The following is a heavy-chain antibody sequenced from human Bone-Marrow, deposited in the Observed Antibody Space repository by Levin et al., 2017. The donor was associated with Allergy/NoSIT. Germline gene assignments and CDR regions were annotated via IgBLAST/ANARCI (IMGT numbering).Heavy chain of an antibody. CDR1: GFTFSSCP. Sequence: GESLKISCVASGFTFSSCPMSWVRQAPGKGLEWVSAISASGNTTYYADSVKGRLTISRDNAKNTVYLQMNSLRAEDTALYYCAKDVEDGMDVWGQGTTVTVSS. CDR2: ISASGNTT. V-gene: IGHV3-23*01. CDR3: AKDVEDGMDV. J-gene: IGHJ6*02.